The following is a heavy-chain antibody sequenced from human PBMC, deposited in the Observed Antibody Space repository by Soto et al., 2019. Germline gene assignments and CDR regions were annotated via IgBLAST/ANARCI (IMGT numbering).Heavy chain of an antibody. CDR2: INAGNGNT. V-gene: IGHV1-3*01. Sequence: ASVKVSCKASGYTFTSYAMHWVRQAPGQRLEWMGWINAGNGNTKYSQKFQGRVTITRDTSASTAYMELSSLRSEDTAVYYCARDRGSAVSGGDYAPDYWGQGTLVTVS. CDR1: GYTFTSYA. CDR3: ARDRGSAVSGGDYAPDY. D-gene: IGHD2-21*02. J-gene: IGHJ4*02.